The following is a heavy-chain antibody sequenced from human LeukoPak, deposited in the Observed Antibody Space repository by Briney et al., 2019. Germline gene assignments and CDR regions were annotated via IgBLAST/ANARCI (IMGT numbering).Heavy chain of an antibody. Sequence: SQTLSLTCALSGDSLFTSGVAWNWIRQSPSRGLEWLGRTYYTSRWSNEYAVSLKSRITVNADTSKNQFSLQLNSVTPEDTAVYYCARTYGSPDYYYGMDVWGQGTTVTVSS. V-gene: IGHV6-1*01. CDR3: ARTYGSPDYYYGMDV. D-gene: IGHD3-10*01. CDR2: TYYTSRWSN. CDR1: GDSLFTSGVA. J-gene: IGHJ6*02.